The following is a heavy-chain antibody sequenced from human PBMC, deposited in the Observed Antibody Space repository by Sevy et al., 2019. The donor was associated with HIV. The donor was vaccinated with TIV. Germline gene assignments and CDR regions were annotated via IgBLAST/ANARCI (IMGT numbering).Heavy chain of an antibody. CDR2: MYYSGST. CDR1: GGSISSGDYY. CDR3: ARLPRSCGHRDFDY. Sequence: SETLSLTCTVSGGSISSGDYYWSWIRQPPGKGLEWIGYMYYSGSTYYNPSLKSRVIISVDTSGNQFSLKLSSVTAADTAVYYCARLPRSCGHRDFDYWGQGTLVTVSS. V-gene: IGHV4-30-4*01. J-gene: IGHJ4*02. D-gene: IGHD2-21*01.